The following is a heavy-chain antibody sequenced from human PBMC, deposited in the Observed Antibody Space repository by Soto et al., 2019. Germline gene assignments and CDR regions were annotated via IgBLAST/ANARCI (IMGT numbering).Heavy chain of an antibody. Sequence: GGSLRLSCAASGFTFSSYWMSWVRQAPGKGLEWVANIKQDGSEKYYVDSVKGRFTISRDNAKNSLYLQMNSLRAEDTAVYYCARNEVPAASIFDDSGQGTLVTVSS. J-gene: IGHJ4*02. V-gene: IGHV3-7*01. CDR3: ARNEVPAASIFDD. CDR2: IKQDGSEK. D-gene: IGHD2-2*01. CDR1: GFTFSSYW.